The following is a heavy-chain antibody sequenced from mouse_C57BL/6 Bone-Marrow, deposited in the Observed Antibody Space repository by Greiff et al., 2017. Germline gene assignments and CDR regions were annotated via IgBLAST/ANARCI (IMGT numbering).Heavy chain of an antibody. CDR2: IDPETGGT. D-gene: IGHD1-1*01. J-gene: IGHJ4*01. CDR3: TGCDYGSSYVDYAMDY. V-gene: IGHV1-15*01. Sequence: QVQLQQPGAELVRPGASVTLSCKASGYTFTDYEMHWVKQTPVHGLEWIGAIDPETGGTAYNQKFKGKAILTADKSSSTAYMELRSLTSEDSAVYYGTGCDYGSSYVDYAMDYWGQGTSVTVSS. CDR1: GYTFTDYE.